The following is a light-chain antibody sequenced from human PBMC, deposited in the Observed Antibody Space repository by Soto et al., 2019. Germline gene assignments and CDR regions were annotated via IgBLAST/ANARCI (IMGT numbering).Light chain of an antibody. CDR1: SNDVGAFDY. CDR2: EVS. J-gene: IGLJ3*02. Sequence: QSALTQPASVSGSPGQSITISCTGTSNDVGAFDYVSWSQQHPGKAPKLLIFEVSYRPSGVSNRFSGSKSGNTASLTISGLQAEDEADYYCRSYTTSATWVFGGGTKLTVL. CDR3: RSYTTSATWV. V-gene: IGLV2-14*01.